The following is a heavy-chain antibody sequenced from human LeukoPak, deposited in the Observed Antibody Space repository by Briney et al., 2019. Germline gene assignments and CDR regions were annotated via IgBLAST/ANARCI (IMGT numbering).Heavy chain of an antibody. Sequence: SGGSLRLSCAASGFTFSSYWMSWVRQAPGKGLEWVANIKQDGSEKYYVGSVKGRFTISRDNAKNSLYLQMNSLRAEDTAVYYCARDIVYGDYGTLHYYGMDVWGQGTTVTVSS. CDR3: ARDIVYGDYGTLHYYGMDV. D-gene: IGHD4-17*01. CDR1: GFTFSSYW. J-gene: IGHJ6*02. CDR2: IKQDGSEK. V-gene: IGHV3-7*01.